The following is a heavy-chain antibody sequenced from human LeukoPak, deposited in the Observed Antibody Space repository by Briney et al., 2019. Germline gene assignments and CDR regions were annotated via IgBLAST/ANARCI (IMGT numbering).Heavy chain of an antibody. CDR3: ARGRSSWSKNPDAFDI. D-gene: IGHD6-13*01. Sequence: SETLSLTCTVPGGSISSYYWSWIRQPAGKGLEWIGRIYTSGSTNYNPSLKSRVTMSVDTSKNQFSLKLSSVTAADTAVYYCARGRSSWSKNPDAFDIWGQGTMVTVSS. CDR1: GGSISSYY. CDR2: IYTSGST. J-gene: IGHJ3*02. V-gene: IGHV4-4*07.